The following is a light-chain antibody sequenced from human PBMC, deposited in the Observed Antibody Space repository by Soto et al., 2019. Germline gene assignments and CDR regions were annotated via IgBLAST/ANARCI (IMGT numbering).Light chain of an antibody. Sequence: QSVLTQPPSASGTPGQRVTISCSGSSSNIGSNYVYWYQQLPGTAPQLLIYRNNQRPSGVPDRFSGSKSGTSASLAISALRSEDEADYYCTVWDDCLRGRLFGGGTKLTVL. CDR2: RNN. CDR1: SSNIGSNY. J-gene: IGLJ2*01. V-gene: IGLV1-47*01. CDR3: TVWDDCLRGRL.